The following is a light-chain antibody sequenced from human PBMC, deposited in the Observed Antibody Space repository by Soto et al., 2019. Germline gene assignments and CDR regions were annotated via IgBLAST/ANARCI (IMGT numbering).Light chain of an antibody. J-gene: IGLJ3*02. CDR2: EVN. CDR1: SSDVGAYNS. Sequence: QSVLTQPPSASGSPGQSVTISCTGTSSDVGAYNSVSWYQQHPGKAPRLMIYEVNKRPSGVPDRFSGSKSGNMASLTGSGLQAEDDADYYCNSHGGSNNFWVFGGGTKLTVL. V-gene: IGLV2-8*01. CDR3: NSHGGSNNFWV.